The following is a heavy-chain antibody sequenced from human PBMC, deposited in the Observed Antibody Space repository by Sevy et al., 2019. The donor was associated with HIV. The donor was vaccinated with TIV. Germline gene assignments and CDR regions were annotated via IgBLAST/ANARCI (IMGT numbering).Heavy chain of an antibody. CDR2: IRSKAYGGTR. CDR3: TRGGDGSIVVVVAADAFDI. Sequence: GGSLRLSCTASGFTFGDYAMSWFRQAPGKGLEWVGFIRSKAYGGTREYAASVKGRFTISRDDSKSIAYLQMNSLKTEDTAVYYCTRGGDGSIVVVVAADAFDIWGQGTMVTVSS. D-gene: IGHD2-15*01. CDR1: GFTFGDYA. J-gene: IGHJ3*02. V-gene: IGHV3-49*03.